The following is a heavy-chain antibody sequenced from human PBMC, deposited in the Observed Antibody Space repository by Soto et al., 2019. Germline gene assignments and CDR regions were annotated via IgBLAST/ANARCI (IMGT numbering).Heavy chain of an antibody. J-gene: IGHJ6*02. D-gene: IGHD2-2*01. Sequence: QVQLVQSGAEVKQPGASVKVSCKASGYTFTGYYMHWVRQAPGQGLEWMGWINPNSGGTNYAQKFQGRVTMTRDTSISTAYMELSRLRSDDTAVYYCARYECTSCSTYGMDVWGQGTTVTVSS. CDR1: GYTFTGYY. CDR2: INPNSGGT. V-gene: IGHV1-2*02. CDR3: ARYECTSCSTYGMDV.